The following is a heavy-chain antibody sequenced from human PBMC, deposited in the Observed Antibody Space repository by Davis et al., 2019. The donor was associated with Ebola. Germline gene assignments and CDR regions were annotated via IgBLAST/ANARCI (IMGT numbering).Heavy chain of an antibody. D-gene: IGHD2-15*01. Sequence: MPSETLSLTCTVSGAPISSSIYFWGWIRQPPGKGLEWIGSIYKSGNSFYNPSLKSRVTISADTSKNQFSLKLSSVTAADTAVYYCARAPNPRYCSGGSCLRFDPWGQGTLVTVSS. CDR2: IYKSGNS. CDR1: GAPISSSIYF. CDR3: ARAPNPRYCSGGSCLRFDP. J-gene: IGHJ5*02. V-gene: IGHV4-39*07.